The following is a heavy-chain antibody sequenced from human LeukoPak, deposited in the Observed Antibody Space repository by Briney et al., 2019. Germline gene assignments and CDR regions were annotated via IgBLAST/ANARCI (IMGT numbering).Heavy chain of an antibody. CDR1: GGSFSGYY. CDR3: ARGGMRDALWQGNYFDY. CDR2: INHSGRT. D-gene: IGHD5-24*01. V-gene: IGHV4-34*01. J-gene: IGHJ4*02. Sequence: PSETLSLTCAVYGGSFSGYYWSWIRQPPGKGLEWIGEINHSGRTNFNPSLKSRVTISVDTSKNQFSLNLSSVTAADTAVYYCARGGMRDALWQGNYFDYWGQGSLVTVSS.